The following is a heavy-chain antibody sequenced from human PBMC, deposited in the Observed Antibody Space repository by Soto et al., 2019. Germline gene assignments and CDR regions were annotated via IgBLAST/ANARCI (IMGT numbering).Heavy chain of an antibody. Sequence: QVQLVESGGGVVQPGRSLRLSCAASGFTFSSYAMHWVRQAPGKGLEWVAVISYDGSNKYYADSVKGRFTISRDNSKNTLYLQMNSLRAEDTAVYYCARDPSVYYDFWSGYYYYYGMDVWGQGTTVTVSS. CDR1: GFTFSSYA. J-gene: IGHJ6*02. CDR2: ISYDGSNK. D-gene: IGHD3-3*01. CDR3: ARDPSVYYDFWSGYYYYYGMDV. V-gene: IGHV3-30-3*01.